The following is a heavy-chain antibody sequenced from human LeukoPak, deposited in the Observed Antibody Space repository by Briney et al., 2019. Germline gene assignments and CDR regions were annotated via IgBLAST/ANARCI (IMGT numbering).Heavy chain of an antibody. CDR1: GNTFSSYA. CDR2: IIPIFGTA. CDR3: ARDRGIAEADSFDP. Sequence: SVKVSCKASGNTFSSYAISWVRQAPGQGLEWMGGIIPIFGTADYAHRFQGRVTLTADESTGTAYMELSSLRSDDTAVYYCARDRGIAEADSFDPWGQGTLVTVSS. J-gene: IGHJ5*02. D-gene: IGHD6-13*01. V-gene: IGHV1-69*13.